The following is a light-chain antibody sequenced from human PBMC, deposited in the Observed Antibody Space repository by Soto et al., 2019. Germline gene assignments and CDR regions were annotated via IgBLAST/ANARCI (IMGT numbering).Light chain of an antibody. Sequence: EVVMTQSPATLSVSPGDRATLSCRASQSVDTNVAWYQQKPGQAPRLIVHSASTRATGIPARFTGIGSGTDFTLTISGLQSDDFAVYYCQQYYNWPPYTFGQGTKLQIK. CDR2: SAS. CDR3: QQYYNWPPYT. V-gene: IGKV3-15*01. CDR1: QSVDTN. J-gene: IGKJ2*01.